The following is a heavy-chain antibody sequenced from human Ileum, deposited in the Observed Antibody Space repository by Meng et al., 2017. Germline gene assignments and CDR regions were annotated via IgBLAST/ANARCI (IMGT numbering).Heavy chain of an antibody. CDR2: IYYSGST. Sequence: QVQVQEAGPRLVMPSGTLSLACTVSGGSVSSGSYYWSWIRQPPGKGLEWIGHIYYSGSTNYNPSLKSRVTISVDMSKNQFSLKLNSATAADTAIYFCARSSTSPASYFFDYWGQGTLVTVSS. D-gene: IGHD6-6*01. CDR1: GGSVSSGSYY. J-gene: IGHJ4*02. CDR3: ARSSTSPASYFFDY. V-gene: IGHV4-61*01.